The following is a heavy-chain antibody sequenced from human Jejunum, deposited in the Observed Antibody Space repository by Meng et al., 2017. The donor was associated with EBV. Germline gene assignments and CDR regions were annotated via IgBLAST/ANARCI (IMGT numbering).Heavy chain of an antibody. CDR2: TVPIFGTT. CDR1: GDRFGTYS. Sequence: QEQWVQSGAEVEKPGSSVKVSCKASGDRFGTYSVSWVRQAPGQGLEWMGNTVPIFGTTSYAQKFQGRVTITADESTRTAFMELRNLRSEDSAMYYCARAGGDYEDYWGQGTLVTVSS. V-gene: IGHV1-69*15. J-gene: IGHJ4*02. CDR3: ARAGGDYEDY. D-gene: IGHD4-17*01.